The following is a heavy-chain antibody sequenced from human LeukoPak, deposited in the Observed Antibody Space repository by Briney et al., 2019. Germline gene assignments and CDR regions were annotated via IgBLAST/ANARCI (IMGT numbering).Heavy chain of an antibody. CDR1: GFTFSSYA. Sequence: GGSLRLSCAASGFTFSSYAMSWVRQAPGKGLEWVSAISGRGGSTYYADSVKGRFTISRDNSKNTLYLQMNSLRAEDTAVYYCASSYSSSWYAWFDPWGQGTLVTVSS. D-gene: IGHD6-13*01. J-gene: IGHJ5*02. CDR2: ISGRGGST. CDR3: ASSYSSSWYAWFDP. V-gene: IGHV3-23*01.